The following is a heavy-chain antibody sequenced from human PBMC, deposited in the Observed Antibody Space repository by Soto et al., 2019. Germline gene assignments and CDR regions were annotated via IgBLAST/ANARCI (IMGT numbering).Heavy chain of an antibody. J-gene: IGHJ4*02. CDR1: GFTFSSYG. Sequence: QVQLVESGGGVVQPGRSLRLSCAASGFTFSSYGMHWVRQAPGKGLEWVAIISYDGNYKYYADSVKGRFTISRDNSKNTLHLQMNSLRAEDTAVYYCGKVSTYYYDSTFDYWGQGILVTVSS. CDR2: ISYDGNYK. CDR3: GKVSTYYYDSTFDY. V-gene: IGHV3-30*18. D-gene: IGHD3-22*01.